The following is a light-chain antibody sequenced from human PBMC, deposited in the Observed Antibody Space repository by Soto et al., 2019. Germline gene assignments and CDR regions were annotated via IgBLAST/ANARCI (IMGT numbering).Light chain of an antibody. CDR2: DAS. Sequence: EIVLTQSPATLSLSPGERATLSCRASQSVSSYLAWYQQKPGQAPRLLIYDASNRATGIPARFSGSGSGTDFDLTISSLEPEAFAVYYCQQRSNWPAGFTFGPGTKVDIK. CDR1: QSVSSY. V-gene: IGKV3-11*01. J-gene: IGKJ3*01. CDR3: QQRSNWPAGFT.